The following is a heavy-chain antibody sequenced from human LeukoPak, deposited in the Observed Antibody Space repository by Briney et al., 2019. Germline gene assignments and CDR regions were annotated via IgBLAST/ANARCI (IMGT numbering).Heavy chain of an antibody. J-gene: IGHJ4*02. CDR1: GGSISSSNW. CDR2: IYHSGST. D-gene: IGHD6-19*01. V-gene: IGHV4-4*02. Sequence: PSETLSLTCAVSGGSISSSNWWSWVRQPPGKGLEWIGEIYHSGSTNYNPSLKSRVTISVDKSKNQFSLKLSSVTAADTAVYYCARGLLPYSSGWHFDYWGQGTLVTVSS. CDR3: ARGLLPYSSGWHFDY.